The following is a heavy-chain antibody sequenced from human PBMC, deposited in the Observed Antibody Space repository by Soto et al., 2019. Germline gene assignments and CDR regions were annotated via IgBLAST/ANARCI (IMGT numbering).Heavy chain of an antibody. J-gene: IGHJ6*03. Sequence: GGSLRLSCAASGFTFSSYSMNWVRQAPGKGLEWVSYISSSSSTIYYADSVKGRFTISRDNAKNSLYLQMNSLRAEDTAVYYCARDALRFLEWLLPSGLDYYYMDVWGKGTTVTVSS. CDR1: GFTFSSYS. CDR3: ARDALRFLEWLLPSGLDYYYMDV. D-gene: IGHD3-3*01. V-gene: IGHV3-48*01. CDR2: ISSSSSTI.